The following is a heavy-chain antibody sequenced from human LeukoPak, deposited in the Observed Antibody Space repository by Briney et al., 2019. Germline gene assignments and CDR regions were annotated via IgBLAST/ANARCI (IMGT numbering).Heavy chain of an antibody. V-gene: IGHV3-23*01. D-gene: IGHD3-10*01. CDR1: GFTFSSYG. CDR3: AIVRNRWNYHGSDSEY. CDR2: ISASGRTT. Sequence: GGSLRLSCAASGFTFSSYGMSSVRHAPGKGLEWVSTISASGRTTYYADSVKGRFTISRDNSKNTLYLQMNSLGAEDTAVYYCAIVRNRWNYHGSDSEYWGQGALVTVSS. J-gene: IGHJ4*02.